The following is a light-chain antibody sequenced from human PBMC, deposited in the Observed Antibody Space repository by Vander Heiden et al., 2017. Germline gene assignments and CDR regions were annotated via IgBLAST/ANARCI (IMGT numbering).Light chain of an antibody. CDR1: QSVGSSY. CDR3: QQYGNSLLT. J-gene: IGKJ4*01. CDR2: GAS. Sequence: EIVLTQSPGTLSLSPGEGATLSCRASQSVGSSYLAWYQQKPGQAPRLLIYGASSRATGIPDRFSGSGSGTDFTLTIGRLEPEDFAVYYCQQYGNSLLTFGGGTKVEIK. V-gene: IGKV3-20*01.